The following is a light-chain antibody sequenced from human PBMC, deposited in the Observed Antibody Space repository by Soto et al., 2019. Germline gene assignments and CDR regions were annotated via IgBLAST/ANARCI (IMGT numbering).Light chain of an antibody. Sequence: DIEMTRAPSALSASVGDGVTVTWRASQSISSYLNWYQQKPGKAPKLLIYKASSLESGVPSRFSGSGSGTEFTLTISSLQPDDFAAYYCQQYNSYSGTFGQGTKVDIK. V-gene: IGKV1-5*03. J-gene: IGKJ1*01. CDR2: KAS. CDR1: QSISSY. CDR3: QQYNSYSGT.